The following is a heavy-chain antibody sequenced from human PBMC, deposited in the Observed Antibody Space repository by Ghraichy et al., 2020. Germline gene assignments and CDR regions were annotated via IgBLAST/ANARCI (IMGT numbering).Heavy chain of an antibody. CDR2: IYSGGST. D-gene: IGHD3-22*01. J-gene: IGHJ4*02. CDR1: GFTVSSNY. V-gene: IGHV3-53*01. CDR3: EVYYYDSSGLFDY. Sequence: GGSLRLSCAASGFTVSSNYMSWVRQAPGKGLEWVSVIYSGGSTYYADSVKGRFTISRDNSKNTLYLQMNSLRAEDTAVYYCEVYYYDSSGLFDYWGQGTLVTVSS.